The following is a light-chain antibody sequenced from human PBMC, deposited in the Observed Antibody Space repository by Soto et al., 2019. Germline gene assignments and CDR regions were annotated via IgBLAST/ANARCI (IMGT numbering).Light chain of an antibody. CDR1: LTISSW. CDR3: QKYNSAPLT. Sequence: DIQLTQSPSTLSGPVVDRVTITCRASLTISSWLAWYQQKPGKAPRLLIYAASSLQSGVPSRFSGSGSGTDFTLTISSLQPEDVATYYCQKYNSAPLTFGGGTKVDIK. V-gene: IGKV1-5*01. CDR2: AAS. J-gene: IGKJ4*01.